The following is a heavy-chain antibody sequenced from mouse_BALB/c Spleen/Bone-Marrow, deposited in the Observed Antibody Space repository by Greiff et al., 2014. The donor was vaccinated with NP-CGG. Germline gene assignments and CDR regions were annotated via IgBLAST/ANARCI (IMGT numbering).Heavy chain of an antibody. CDR2: IFPRGGST. D-gene: IGHD1-1*01. CDR1: GYTFTSYY. Sequence: QVQLQQPGPELVKPGASVKISCKASGYTFTSYYIQWVKQRPGQGLEWIGYIFPRGGSTNYNETFKGKATLTSDTSSSTASMQLNSRTSEDSAVYFCARDYYGSLDYWGQGTTLTVSS. J-gene: IGHJ2*01. CDR3: ARDYYGSLDY. V-gene: IGHV1S12*01.